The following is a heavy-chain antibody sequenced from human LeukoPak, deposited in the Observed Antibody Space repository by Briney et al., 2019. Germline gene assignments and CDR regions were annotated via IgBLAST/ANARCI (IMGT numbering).Heavy chain of an antibody. CDR2: MNPNSGNT. D-gene: IGHD5-12*01. CDR3: ARGGYSGYDYDY. J-gene: IGHJ4*02. Sequence: ASVKVSCKASGYTFTSYDINWVRQSTGQGLEWMGWMNPNSGNTGYAQKFQGRVTMTRNTSISTAYMELSSLRSEDTAVYYCARGGYSGYDYDYWGQGTLVTVSS. CDR1: GYTFTSYD. V-gene: IGHV1-8*01.